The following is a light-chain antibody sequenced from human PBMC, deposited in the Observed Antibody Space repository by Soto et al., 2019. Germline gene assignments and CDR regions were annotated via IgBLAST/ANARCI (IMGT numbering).Light chain of an antibody. Sequence: AIQMTQSPSSLSASVGDRVTITCRASQDIRNELGWYQQKPGKAPKALIYGVSSLQSGVPSRFSGSGSGIDFTLTISSLQPEDFATYYCLQDHNYPRTFGQGTKVEIK. V-gene: IGKV1-6*01. CDR3: LQDHNYPRT. CDR1: QDIRNE. CDR2: GVS. J-gene: IGKJ1*01.